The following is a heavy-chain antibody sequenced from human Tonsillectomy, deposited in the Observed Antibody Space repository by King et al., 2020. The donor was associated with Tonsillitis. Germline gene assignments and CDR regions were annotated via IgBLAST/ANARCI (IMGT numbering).Heavy chain of an antibody. CDR2: INHSGST. CDR3: ARGVLVWFGGDAFDI. J-gene: IGHJ3*02. D-gene: IGHD3-10*01. CDR1: GGSFSGYY. Sequence: VQLQQWGAGLLKPSETLSLTCAVYGGSFSGYYWSWIRQPPGKGLEWIGEINHSGSTNYNPSLKSRVTISVDTSKNQFSLKLSSVTAADTAVYYCARGVLVWFGGDAFDIWGQGTMVTVSS. V-gene: IGHV4-34*01.